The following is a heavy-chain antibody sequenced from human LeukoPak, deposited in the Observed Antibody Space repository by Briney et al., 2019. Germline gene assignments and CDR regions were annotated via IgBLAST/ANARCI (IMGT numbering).Heavy chain of an antibody. J-gene: IGHJ4*02. CDR1: GDSVSSNSAA. CDR3: ARDWISVELVVPPGY. V-gene: IGHV6-1*01. D-gene: IGHD6-6*01. CDR2: TCYRSKWYN. Sequence: SQTLSLTCAISGDSVSSNSAAWNWIRQSPSRGLEWLGRTCYRSKWYNDYAVSVKSRITINPDTSKNQFSLQLNSVTPDDTAVYYCARDWISVELVVPPGYWGQGTLVTVSS.